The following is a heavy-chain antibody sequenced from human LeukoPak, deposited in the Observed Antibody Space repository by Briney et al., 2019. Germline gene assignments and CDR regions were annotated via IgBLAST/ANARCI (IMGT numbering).Heavy chain of an antibody. CDR1: GFTFSSYA. J-gene: IGHJ5*02. CDR2: ISGSGGST. Sequence: GGSLRLSCAASGFTFSSYAMSWVRQAPGKGLEWVSAISGSGGSTYYADSVKGRFTISRDNSKNTLYLQMNSLRAEDTAVYYCEKTPLCSGGSCYRTGNWFDPWGQGTLVTVSS. V-gene: IGHV3-23*01. CDR3: EKTPLCSGGSCYRTGNWFDP. D-gene: IGHD2-15*01.